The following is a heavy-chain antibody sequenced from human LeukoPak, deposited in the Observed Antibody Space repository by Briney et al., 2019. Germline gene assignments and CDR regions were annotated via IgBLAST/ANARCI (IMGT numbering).Heavy chain of an antibody. CDR1: GGSISSSSYY. Sequence: PSETLSLTCTVSGGSISSSSYYWGWIRQPPGKGLEWIGSIYYSGSTYYNPSLKSRVTISVDTSKNQFSLKLSSVTAADTAVYYCARQGRYCSGGSCYWFDPWGQGTLVTVSS. V-gene: IGHV4-39*01. CDR3: ARQGRYCSGGSCYWFDP. D-gene: IGHD2-15*01. J-gene: IGHJ5*02. CDR2: IYYSGST.